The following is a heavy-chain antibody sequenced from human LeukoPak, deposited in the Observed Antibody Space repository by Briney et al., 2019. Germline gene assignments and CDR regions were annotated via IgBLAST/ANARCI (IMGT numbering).Heavy chain of an antibody. CDR1: GYSFTTYW. Sequence: GESLKISCKASGYSFTTYWIGWVRQMPGRGLEWMGLIYPGDSDTRYSPSFQGQVTISADKSISTAYLQWSSLKASDTAMYYCTRLKNGYGDYWGQGTLVTVSS. J-gene: IGHJ4*02. V-gene: IGHV5-51*01. D-gene: IGHD5-12*01. CDR2: IYPGDSDT. CDR3: TRLKNGYGDY.